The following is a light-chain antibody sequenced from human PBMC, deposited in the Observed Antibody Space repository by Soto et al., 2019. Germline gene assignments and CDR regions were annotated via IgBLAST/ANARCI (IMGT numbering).Light chain of an antibody. CDR2: GAS. CDR3: QQYNNWPPWT. Sequence: LSCRASQSVSSNLAWYQQKPGQAPRLLIYGASTRATGIPARFSGSGSGTEFTLTISSLQSEDFAVYYCQQYNNWPPWTFGQGTKVDIK. V-gene: IGKV3-15*01. J-gene: IGKJ1*01. CDR1: QSVSSN.